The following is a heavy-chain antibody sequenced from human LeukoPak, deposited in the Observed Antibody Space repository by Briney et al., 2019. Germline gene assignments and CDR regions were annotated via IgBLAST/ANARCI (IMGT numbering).Heavy chain of an antibody. CDR2: IGTVGET. J-gene: IGHJ4*02. V-gene: IGHV3-13*01. D-gene: IGHD6-19*01. Sequence: GGSLRLSCVASEFTLSTYVMHWVRQPTGRGLEWVSGIGTVGETYYLDSVKGRFTISREDAKNSLYLQIDSVTAEDTASYFCAREGYSSGRAPAFDVWGQGTLVTVSS. CDR3: AREGYSSGRAPAFDV. CDR1: EFTLSTYV.